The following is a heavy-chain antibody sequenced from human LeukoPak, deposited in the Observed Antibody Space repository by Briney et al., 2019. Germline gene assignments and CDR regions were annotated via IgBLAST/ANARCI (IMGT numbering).Heavy chain of an antibody. Sequence: PSETLSLTCTVSGDSMTRGGYYWRWVRQHPGKGLEWIGFIYHSGTTFYNPSLEGRAAISVDTSQNQFSLKLSSVTAADTAVYYCARGAMGPRTSFDYWGQGTLVTVSS. D-gene: IGHD2-2*01. CDR1: GDSMTRGGYY. CDR3: ARGAMGPRTSFDY. V-gene: IGHV4-31*03. J-gene: IGHJ4*02. CDR2: IYHSGTT.